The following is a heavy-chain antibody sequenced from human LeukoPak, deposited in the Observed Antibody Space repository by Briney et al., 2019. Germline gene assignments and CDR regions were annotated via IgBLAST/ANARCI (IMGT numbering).Heavy chain of an antibody. CDR3: ARDRGDGYNYALGY. Sequence: SETLSLTCTVSGGSISSSDYYWGRIRQPPGRGLEWIGSINYSGSTFYNPSLKSRVTISVDTSKNQFSLKLSSVTAADTAVYYCARDRGDGYNYALGYWGQGTLVTVSS. V-gene: IGHV4-39*07. D-gene: IGHD5-24*01. CDR2: INYSGST. J-gene: IGHJ4*02. CDR1: GGSISSSDYY.